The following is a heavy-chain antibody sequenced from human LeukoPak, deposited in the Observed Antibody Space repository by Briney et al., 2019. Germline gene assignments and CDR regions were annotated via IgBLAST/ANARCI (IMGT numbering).Heavy chain of an antibody. V-gene: IGHV1-24*01. Sequence: ASVKVSCKASGYIFTDYYMHWVRQAPGKGLEWMGGFDPEDGETIYAQKFQGRVTMTEDTSTDTAYMELSSLRSEDTAVYYCATAWGWAPLDAFDIWGQGTMVTVPS. D-gene: IGHD1-26*01. J-gene: IGHJ3*02. CDR3: ATAWGWAPLDAFDI. CDR1: GYIFTDYY. CDR2: FDPEDGET.